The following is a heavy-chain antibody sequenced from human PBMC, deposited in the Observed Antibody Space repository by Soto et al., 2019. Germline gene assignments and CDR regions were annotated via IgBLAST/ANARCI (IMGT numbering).Heavy chain of an antibody. Sequence: GSLRLSCAASGFTFSSYSMNWVRQAPGKGLEWVSSISSSSSYIYYADSVKGRFTISRDNAKNSLYLQMNSLRAEDTAVYYCARDYGVVVPAAPLYPGMDVWGQGTTVTVSS. D-gene: IGHD2-2*01. CDR1: GFTFSSYS. J-gene: IGHJ6*02. CDR2: ISSSSSYI. CDR3: ARDYGVVVPAAPLYPGMDV. V-gene: IGHV3-21*01.